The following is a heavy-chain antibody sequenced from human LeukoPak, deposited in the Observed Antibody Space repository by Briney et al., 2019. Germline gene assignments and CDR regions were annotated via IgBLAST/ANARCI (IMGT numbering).Heavy chain of an antibody. CDR3: ARGSDKIFGVVIPPPDY. CDR1: GYTFTSYG. V-gene: IGHV1-18*01. Sequence: ASVKVSCKASGYTFTSYGISWVRQAPGQGLEWMGWISAYNGNTNYAQKLQGRVTMTTDTSTSTAYMELRSLRSDDTAVYYCARGSDKIFGVVIPPPDYWGQGTLVTVSS. CDR2: ISAYNGNT. D-gene: IGHD3-3*01. J-gene: IGHJ4*02.